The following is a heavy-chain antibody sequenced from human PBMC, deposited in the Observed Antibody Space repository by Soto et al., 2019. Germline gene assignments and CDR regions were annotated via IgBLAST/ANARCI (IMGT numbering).Heavy chain of an antibody. CDR2: ISSSGSTI. Sequence: LRLSCAASGFTFSSYEMNWVRQAPGKGLEWVSYISSSGSTIYYADSVKGRFTISRDNAKNSLYLQMNSLRAEDTAVYYCARGSIDGGYYYYWGQGTLVTVSS. CDR3: ARGSIDGGYYYY. D-gene: IGHD3-22*01. CDR1: GFTFSSYE. J-gene: IGHJ4*02. V-gene: IGHV3-48*03.